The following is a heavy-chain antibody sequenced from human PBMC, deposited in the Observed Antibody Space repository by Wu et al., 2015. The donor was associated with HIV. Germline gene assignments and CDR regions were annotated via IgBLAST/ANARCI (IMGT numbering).Heavy chain of an antibody. V-gene: IGHV1-18*01. CDR3: ARGADIVLDAFDI. J-gene: IGHJ3*02. CDR1: GFTFNNYI. D-gene: IGHD2-15*01. Sequence: QVQLAQLGVEVRKPGASVKVSCKASGFTFNNYIIVWVRQAPGQGLEWMGWISAYNGNTNYAQKLQGRVTMTTDTSTSTAYMELRSLRSDDTAVYYCARGADIVLDAFDIWGQGTMVTVSS. CDR2: ISAYNGNT.